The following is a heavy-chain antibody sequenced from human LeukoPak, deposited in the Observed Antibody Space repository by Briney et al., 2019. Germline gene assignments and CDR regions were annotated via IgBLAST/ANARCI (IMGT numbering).Heavy chain of an antibody. V-gene: IGHV3-7*01. J-gene: IGHJ4*02. CDR3: TRDRGYSTFDY. D-gene: IGHD6-13*01. Sequence: GGSLSLSCSASGFTFSSNWMSWVRQGPGEGLEWEANIDQDGSEKNYVDSVKGRFIISRDNAKNSVYLQMNGLRVEDTAVYYCTRDRGYSTFDYWGQGTLVTVSS. CDR1: GFTFSSNW. CDR2: IDQDGSEK.